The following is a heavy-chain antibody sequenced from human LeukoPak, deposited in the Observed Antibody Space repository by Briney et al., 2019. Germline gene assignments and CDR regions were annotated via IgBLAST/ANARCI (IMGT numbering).Heavy chain of an antibody. CDR3: ARQEGLSAFDI. V-gene: IGHV3-33*01. D-gene: IGHD6-19*01. Sequence: GGSLRLSCAASGLTFSSFGLHWARQAPGKGLEWVAVIWYDGNSKYYADSVKGRFTISRDNSKNTLYLQMNSLRAEDTAVYYCARQEGLSAFDIWGQGTMVTASS. CDR2: IWYDGNSK. J-gene: IGHJ3*02. CDR1: GLTFSSFG.